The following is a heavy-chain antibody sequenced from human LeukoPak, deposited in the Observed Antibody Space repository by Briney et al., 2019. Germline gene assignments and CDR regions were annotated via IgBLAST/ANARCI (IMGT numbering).Heavy chain of an antibody. D-gene: IGHD2-2*01. CDR1: GGFISSGGYY. CDR3: ARAGNCSSTSCYVIDAFDI. V-gene: IGHV4-30-2*01. CDR2: IYHSGST. Sequence: SETLSLTCVVSGGFISSGGYYWGWIRHPPGKGLEWIGYIYHSGSTYYNPSLKSRVTISVDRSKNQFSLKLSSVTAADTAVYYCARAGNCSSTSCYVIDAFDIWGQGTMVTVSS. J-gene: IGHJ3*02.